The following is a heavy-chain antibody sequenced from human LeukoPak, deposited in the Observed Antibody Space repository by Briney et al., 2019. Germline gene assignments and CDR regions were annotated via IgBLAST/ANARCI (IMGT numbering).Heavy chain of an antibody. CDR2: ISYDGSNK. J-gene: IGHJ4*02. CDR1: GFTFSSYD. CDR3: ARSSSGWYGSFDY. D-gene: IGHD6-19*01. V-gene: IGHV3-30*04. Sequence: PGGSLRLSCAASGFTFSSYDMHWVRQAPGKGLEWVAVISYDGSNKYYADSVKGRFTISRDNSKNTLYLQMNSLRAEDTAVYYCARSSSGWYGSFDYGAREPWSPSPQ.